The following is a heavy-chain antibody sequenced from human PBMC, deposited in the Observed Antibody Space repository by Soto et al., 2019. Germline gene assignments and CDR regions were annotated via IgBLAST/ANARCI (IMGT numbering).Heavy chain of an antibody. CDR1: VFTFSSYA. Sequence: VGSLRLSCASSVFTFSSYAMSCVRHSPGKWLEWVSAISGSGGSTYYADSVKGRFTISRDNSKNTLYLQMNSLRAEDTAVYYCAKDLSIMITFGGVVFDYRGQGTRVTVSS. CDR3: AKDLSIMITFGGVVFDY. CDR2: ISGSGGST. V-gene: IGHV3-23*01. D-gene: IGHD3-16*01. J-gene: IGHJ4*02.